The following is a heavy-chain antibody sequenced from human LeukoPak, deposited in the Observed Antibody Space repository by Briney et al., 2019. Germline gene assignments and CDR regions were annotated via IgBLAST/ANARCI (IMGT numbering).Heavy chain of an antibody. Sequence: GGSLRLSCAATGFTVRRNYMSWVRQAPGKGLEWVSVIYSSERTYYAESVQGRFTVFSDDSENAIYLQMDSLRAEDTAVYYCAREAYYHDTTGRFDLWGQGTLVTVSS. CDR2: IYSSERT. CDR1: GFTVRRNY. V-gene: IGHV3-53*01. J-gene: IGHJ4*02. CDR3: AREAYYHDTTGRFDL. D-gene: IGHD3-22*01.